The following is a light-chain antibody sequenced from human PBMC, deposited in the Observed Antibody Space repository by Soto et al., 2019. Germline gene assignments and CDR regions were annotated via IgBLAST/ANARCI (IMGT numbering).Light chain of an antibody. CDR3: CSFAGDRMWV. J-gene: IGLJ3*02. CDR1: SSDVGSYNV. V-gene: IGLV2-23*01. Sequence: QSALTQPASVSGSPGQSITISCTGTSSDVGSYNVVSWYQQNPGKAPKLMIYEGSKRPSGVSNRFSGSKSGNTASLTISGLQAEDEADYYCCSFAGDRMWVFGGGTKLTVL. CDR2: EGS.